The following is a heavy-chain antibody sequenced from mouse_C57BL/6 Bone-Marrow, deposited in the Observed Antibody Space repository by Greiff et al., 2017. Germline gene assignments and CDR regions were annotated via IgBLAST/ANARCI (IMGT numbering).Heavy chain of an antibody. CDR2: ISSGGSYT. D-gene: IGHD2-5*01. CDR1: GFTFSSYG. CDR3: AREPTIVTTVFYWYFDV. J-gene: IGHJ1*03. V-gene: IGHV5-6*01. Sequence: EVQGVESGGDLVKPGGSLKLSCAASGFTFSSYGMSWVRQTPDKRLEWVATISSGGSYTYYPDSVKGRFTISRDNAKNTLYLQMSSLKSEDTAMYYCAREPTIVTTVFYWYFDVWGTGTTVTVSS.